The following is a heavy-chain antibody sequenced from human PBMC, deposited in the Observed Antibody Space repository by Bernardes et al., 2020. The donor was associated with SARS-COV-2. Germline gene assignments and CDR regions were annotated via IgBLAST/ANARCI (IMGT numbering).Heavy chain of an antibody. CDR1: GGTFSSYA. V-gene: IGHV1-69*13. J-gene: IGHJ6*02. Sequence: SVKVSCKASGGTFSSYAISWVRQAPGQGLEWMGGIIPIFGTANYAQKFQGRVTITADESTSTAYMELSSLRSEDTAVYYCARDPLLWLAPRVGMDVWGQGTTVTVSS. D-gene: IGHD3-10*01. CDR2: IIPIFGTA. CDR3: ARDPLLWLAPRVGMDV.